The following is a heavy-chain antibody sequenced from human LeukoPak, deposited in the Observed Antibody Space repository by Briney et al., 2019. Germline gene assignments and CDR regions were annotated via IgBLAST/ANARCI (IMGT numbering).Heavy chain of an antibody. V-gene: IGHV1-8*02. J-gene: IGHJ4*02. CDR1: GYTFTSYD. CDR2: MNPNSGNT. D-gene: IGHD6-19*01. Sequence: ASVKVSCKASGYTFTSYDINWVRQATGQGLEWMGWMNPNSGNTGYAQKFQGRVTMTRDTSTSTVYMELSSLRSEDTAVYYCARDAVAGQDYWGQGTLVTVSS. CDR3: ARDAVAGQDY.